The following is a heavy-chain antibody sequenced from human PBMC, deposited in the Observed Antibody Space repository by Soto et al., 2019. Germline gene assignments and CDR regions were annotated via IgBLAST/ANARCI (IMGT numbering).Heavy chain of an antibody. J-gene: IGHJ4*02. CDR3: ARGGDYYGSGSYYSFDY. V-gene: IGHV4-30-2*01. CDR2: IYHSGST. D-gene: IGHD3-10*01. CDR1: GGSISSGGYS. Sequence: SETLSLTCAVSGGSISSGGYSWSWIRQPPGKGLEWIGYIYHSGSTYYNPSLKSRVTISVDRSKNQFSLKLSSVTAADTAVYYCARGGDYYGSGSYYSFDYWGQGTLVTVAS.